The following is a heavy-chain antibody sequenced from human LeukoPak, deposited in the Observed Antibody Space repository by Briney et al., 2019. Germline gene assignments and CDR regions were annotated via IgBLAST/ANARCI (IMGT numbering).Heavy chain of an antibody. Sequence: PGGSLRLSCAASGFTFDDYGMSWVRQAPGKGLEWVSFISSSSSYIYYADSVKGRFTISRDNAKNSLYLQMNSLRVEDTAVYYCAKDRGISMIVIDYWGQGTLVTVSS. J-gene: IGHJ4*02. V-gene: IGHV3-21*01. CDR2: ISSSSSYI. CDR3: AKDRGISMIVIDY. CDR1: GFTFDDYG. D-gene: IGHD3-22*01.